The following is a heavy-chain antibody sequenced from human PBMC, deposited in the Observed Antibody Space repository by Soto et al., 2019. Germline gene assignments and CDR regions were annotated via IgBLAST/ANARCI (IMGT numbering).Heavy chain of an antibody. V-gene: IGHV4-59*01. J-gene: IGHJ4*02. CDR2: IYYSGST. D-gene: IGHD4-4*01. Sequence: PSETLSLTCTVSGDSMSSYYWSWIRQPPGKGLEWIGYIYYSGSTTYNPSLRSRVTMSVDTSTNQFSLRLSSVTAADTAVYYCARAKSNFQTFDHWGQGSQVTVSS. CDR1: GDSMSSYY. CDR3: ARAKSNFQTFDH.